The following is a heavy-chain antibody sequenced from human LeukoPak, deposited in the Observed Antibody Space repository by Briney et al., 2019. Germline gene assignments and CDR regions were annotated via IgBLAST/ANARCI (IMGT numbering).Heavy chain of an antibody. V-gene: IGHV3-30*02. CDR3: ANQLGYCSSTSCFDY. CDR2: IRYDGSNK. J-gene: IGHJ4*02. CDR1: GFTFSSYD. Sequence: PGGSLRLSCAASGFTFSSYDMHWVRQAPGKGLEWVAFIRYDGSNKYYADSVKGRFTISRGNSKNTLYLQMNSLRAEDTAVYYCANQLGYCSSTSCFDYWGQGTLVTVSS. D-gene: IGHD2-2*01.